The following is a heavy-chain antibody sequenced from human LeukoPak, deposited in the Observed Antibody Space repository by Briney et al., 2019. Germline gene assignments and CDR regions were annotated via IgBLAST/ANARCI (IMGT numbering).Heavy chain of an antibody. J-gene: IGHJ4*02. CDR1: GFTFSSYD. CDR3: ARDRVAVAALDY. CDR2: IWYDGSNK. V-gene: IGHV3-33*01. D-gene: IGHD6-19*01. Sequence: GGSLRLSCAASGFTFSSYDMHWVRQAPGKGLEWVAVIWYDGSNKYYADSVKGRFTISRDNSKNTLYLQMNSLRAEDTAVYYCARDRVAVAALDYWGQGTLVTVSS.